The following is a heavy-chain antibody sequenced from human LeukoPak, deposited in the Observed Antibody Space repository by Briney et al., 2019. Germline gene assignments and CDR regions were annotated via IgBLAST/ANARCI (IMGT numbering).Heavy chain of an antibody. CDR3: ARTIWFGELLEYYFDY. Sequence: ASVKVSCKASGYTFTSYGISWVRQAPGQGLEWMGWISAYNGNTNYAQKLQGRVTMTTDTSTSTAYMELRSLRSDDTAVYYCARTIWFGELLEYYFDYWDQGTLVTVSS. CDR2: ISAYNGNT. J-gene: IGHJ4*02. D-gene: IGHD3-10*01. V-gene: IGHV1-18*01. CDR1: GYTFTSYG.